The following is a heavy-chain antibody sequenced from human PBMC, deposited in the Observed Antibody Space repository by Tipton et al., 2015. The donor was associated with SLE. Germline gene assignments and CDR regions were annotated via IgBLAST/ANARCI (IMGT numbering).Heavy chain of an antibody. D-gene: IGHD3-3*01. Sequence: TLSLTCTVSGGSLSSYYWSWIRQPAGKGLEWIGRIYASGSTEYNPSLKSRVTISVDPSKNQFSLRLTSLTAADTAVYYCVRNLPWPAVGVGRYDYYYMDVWGEGTTVTVSS. V-gene: IGHV4-4*07. CDR3: VRNLPWPAVGVGRYDYYYMDV. J-gene: IGHJ6*03. CDR2: IYASGST. CDR1: GGSLSSYY.